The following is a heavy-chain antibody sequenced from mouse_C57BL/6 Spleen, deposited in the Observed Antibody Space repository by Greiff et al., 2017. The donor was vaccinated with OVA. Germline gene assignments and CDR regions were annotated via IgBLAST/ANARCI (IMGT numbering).Heavy chain of an antibody. V-gene: IGHV1-58*01. D-gene: IGHD1-1*01. CDR1: GYTFTSYG. Sequence: VQLKESGAELVRPGSSVKMSCKTSGYTFTSYGINWVKQRTGQGLEWIGYIYIGNGYTEYNEKFKGKATLTSDTSSSTAYMQLSSLTSEDSAIYFCARGITTVVDYAMDYWGQGTSVTVSS. J-gene: IGHJ4*01. CDR2: IYIGNGYT. CDR3: ARGITTVVDYAMDY.